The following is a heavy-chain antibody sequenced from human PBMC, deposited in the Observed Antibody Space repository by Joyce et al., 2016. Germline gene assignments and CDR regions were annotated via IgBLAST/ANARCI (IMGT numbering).Heavy chain of an antibody. J-gene: IGHJ6*02. CDR1: GFTFSDYY. Sequence: QVHLVESGGGLVKPGGFLRLSCAASGFTFSDYYMSWIRQAPGKGREWVSSISSTGSMIFNGDSVKARFTTSRANAKNSVHLQMTSLGADDTAIYYCARTDGGNYYYYGVDVWGRATTVTVSS. D-gene: IGHD3-16*01. V-gene: IGHV3-11*01. CDR2: ISSTGSMI. CDR3: ARTDGGNYYYYGVDV.